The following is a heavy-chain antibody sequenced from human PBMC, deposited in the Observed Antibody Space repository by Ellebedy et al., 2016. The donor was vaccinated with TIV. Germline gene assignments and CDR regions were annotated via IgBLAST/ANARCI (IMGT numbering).Heavy chain of an antibody. CDR1: GFTFGDHA. D-gene: IGHD1-1*01. CDR3: TRVELKRQTWNHRPRDY. Sequence: PGGSLRLSCTGSGFTFGDHAMVRFRQAPGKGLEWIGLIRSEYYGGTTEYAASVKGRFNISRDDSQRVAHLQMTSLKTEDTAVYYCTRVELKRQTWNHRPRDYWGQGTLVTVSS. V-gene: IGHV3-49*03. J-gene: IGHJ4*02. CDR2: IRSEYYGGTT.